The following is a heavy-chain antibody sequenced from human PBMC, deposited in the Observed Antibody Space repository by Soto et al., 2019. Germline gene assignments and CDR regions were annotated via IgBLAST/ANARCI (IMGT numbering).Heavy chain of an antibody. CDR1: GFTFNNYA. J-gene: IGHJ4*02. CDR3: AKGRGGSGTLPPRVDF. CDR2: ISGGGDTT. Sequence: EVQLLESGGGLVQPGGSLRLSCAASGFTFNNYAMTWVRQAPGKGLEWVSAISGGGDTTSYADSVKGRFTVSRDGSKNTRYLELGGLRAEDTALYYWAKGRGGSGTLPPRVDFWGQGTLVTVSS. V-gene: IGHV3-23*01. D-gene: IGHD3-10*01.